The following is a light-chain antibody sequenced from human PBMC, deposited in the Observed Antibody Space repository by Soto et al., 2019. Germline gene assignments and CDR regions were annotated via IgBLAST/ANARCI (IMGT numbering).Light chain of an antibody. CDR3: QQYGTSLYT. J-gene: IGKJ2*01. Sequence: VLTQSPGTLSLSPGERATLSCRASESVSISYLSWYQQKPGHARRLLIYEASTRATGITDKLSGSVSGADSPITVSSLEPKDFAVYYCQQYGTSLYTFCQGTNLAIK. V-gene: IGKV3-20*01. CDR2: EAS. CDR1: ESVSISY.